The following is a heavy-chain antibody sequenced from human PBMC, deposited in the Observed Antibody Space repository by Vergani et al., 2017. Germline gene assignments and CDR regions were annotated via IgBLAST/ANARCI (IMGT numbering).Heavy chain of an antibody. Sequence: EVQLVESGGGLVPPGRSLRLSCAASGFTFSNYAMSWVRQAPGKGLEWVSIIRGSGDSTYYADSVKGRFTISRDNSKNTLYLQMNSLRAEDTAVYYCAKFPNDFWSGYPLGLGYYYYYMDVWGKGTTVTVSS. CDR2: IRGSGDST. V-gene: IGHV3-23*04. D-gene: IGHD3-3*01. CDR1: GFTFSNYA. CDR3: AKFPNDFWSGYPLGLGYYYYYMDV. J-gene: IGHJ6*03.